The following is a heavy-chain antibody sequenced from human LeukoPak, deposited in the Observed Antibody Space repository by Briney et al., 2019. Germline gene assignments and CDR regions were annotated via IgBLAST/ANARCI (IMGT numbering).Heavy chain of an antibody. Sequence: ASVKVSCKASGYTFTGYYMHWVRQAPGQGLEGMGWINPNSGGTNYAQKFQGRVTMTRDTSISTAYMELSRLRSDDTAVYYCARDRAIFGVNRAGAAWFDPWGQGTLVTVSS. J-gene: IGHJ5*02. CDR2: INPNSGGT. D-gene: IGHD3-3*01. V-gene: IGHV1-2*02. CDR1: GYTFTGYY. CDR3: ARDRAIFGVNRAGAAWFDP.